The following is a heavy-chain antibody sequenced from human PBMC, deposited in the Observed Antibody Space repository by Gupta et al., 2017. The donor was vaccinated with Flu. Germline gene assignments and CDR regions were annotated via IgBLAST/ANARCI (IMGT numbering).Heavy chain of an antibody. CDR3: AMFYFGDFGL. V-gene: IGHV3-23*01. CDR2: ITGTDGVA. D-gene: IGHD2-21*01. J-gene: IGHJ4*02. Sequence: INWVRQAPGKGLEWVSGITGTDGVAYQIDSVWGHFSISRDISKNTVYLQMDNLRVQDTAIYYCAMFYFGDFGLWGQGTQVTVSS.